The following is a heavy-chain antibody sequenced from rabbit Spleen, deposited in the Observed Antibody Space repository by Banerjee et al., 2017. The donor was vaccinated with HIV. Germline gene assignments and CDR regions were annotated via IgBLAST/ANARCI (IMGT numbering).Heavy chain of an antibody. CDR1: GFSFSSNEY. V-gene: IGHV1S40*01. D-gene: IGHD2-1*01. Sequence: QSLEESGGGLVKPGASLTLTCKASGFSFSSNEYMCWVRQAPGKGLEWISCIAGDSSGFTYSATWAKGRFTISKTSSTTVTLQMTSLTAADTATYFCARGSATMTMVITGFYFNLWGPGTLVTVS. CDR2: IAGDSSGFT. J-gene: IGHJ4*01. CDR3: ARGSATMTMVITGFYFNL.